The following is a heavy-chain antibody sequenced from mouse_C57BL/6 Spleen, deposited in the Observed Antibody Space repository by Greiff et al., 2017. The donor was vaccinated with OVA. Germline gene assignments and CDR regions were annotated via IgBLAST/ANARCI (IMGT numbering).Heavy chain of an antibody. V-gene: IGHV1-80*01. Sequence: QVHVKQSGAELVKPGASVKISCKASGYAFSSYWMNWVKQRPGKGLEGIGQIYPGDGDTNYNGKFKGKATLTADKSSSTAYMQLSSLTSEDSAVYFCARGHDGYWGFAYWGQGTLVTVSA. J-gene: IGHJ3*01. CDR3: ARGHDGYWGFAY. D-gene: IGHD2-3*01. CDR2: IYPGDGDT. CDR1: GYAFSSYW.